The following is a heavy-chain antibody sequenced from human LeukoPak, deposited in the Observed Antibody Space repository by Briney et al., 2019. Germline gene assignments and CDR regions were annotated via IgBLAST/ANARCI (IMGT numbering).Heavy chain of an antibody. CDR2: IYYSGST. CDR3: ARGLSGSYRDFDY. D-gene: IGHD1-26*01. V-gene: IGHV4-39*01. CDR1: GGSISSSSYY. Sequence: SETLSLTCTVSGGSISSSSYYWGWIRQPPGKGLEWIGSIYYSGSTYYNPSLKSRVTISVDTSKNQFSLKLSSVTAADTAVYYCARGLSGSYRDFDYWGQGTLVTVSS. J-gene: IGHJ4*02.